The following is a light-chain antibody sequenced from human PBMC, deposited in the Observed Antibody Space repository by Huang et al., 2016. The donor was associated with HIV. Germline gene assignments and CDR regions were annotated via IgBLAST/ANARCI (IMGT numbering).Light chain of an antibody. Sequence: DIQMTQSPSTLSPSVGDRVTITCRASQSISSWLAWYQQKPGKAPKLLIYKASSLESGVPSRFSGSESGTEFTLTISTLQPDDFATYYCQQYNSYSWTFGQGTKVEIK. CDR2: KAS. V-gene: IGKV1-5*03. CDR3: QQYNSYSWT. J-gene: IGKJ1*01. CDR1: QSISSW.